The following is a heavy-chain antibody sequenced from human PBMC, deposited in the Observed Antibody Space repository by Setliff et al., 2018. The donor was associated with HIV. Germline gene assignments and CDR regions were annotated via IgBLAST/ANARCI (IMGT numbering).Heavy chain of an antibody. Sequence: ASVKVSCKASGYTFTRNLIHWMRQAPGQSLEWMGWINTGSNGNTKYPQKFQGRVTITRDTSASTVYMELSSLKSEDTAVYYCARDIGTVWHNRFDPWGQGTLVTVSS. CDR2: INTGSNGNT. J-gene: IGHJ5*02. D-gene: IGHD3-16*02. CDR3: ARDIGTVWHNRFDP. CDR1: GYTFTRNL. V-gene: IGHV1-3*04.